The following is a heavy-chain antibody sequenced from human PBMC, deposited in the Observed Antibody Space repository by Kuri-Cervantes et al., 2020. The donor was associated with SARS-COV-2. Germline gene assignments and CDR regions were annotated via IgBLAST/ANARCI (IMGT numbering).Heavy chain of an antibody. D-gene: IGHD2-2*01. J-gene: IGHJ3*02. CDR3: AKDIKSQLPHDAFDI. V-gene: IGHV3-30-3*01. CDR1: GFTFDNFA. Sequence: GESLKISCAASGFTFDNFAMHWVRQAPGKGLEWVAVISYDGSNKNYADSVKGRFTVSRDNSKNTLYLQMNSLRAADTAVYYCAKDIKSQLPHDAFDIWGQGTMVTVSS. CDR2: ISYDGSNK.